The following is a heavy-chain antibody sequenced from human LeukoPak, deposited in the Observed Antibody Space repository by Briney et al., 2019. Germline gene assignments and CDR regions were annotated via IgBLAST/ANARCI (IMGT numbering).Heavy chain of an antibody. CDR1: GFNIHTYT. D-gene: IGHD3-10*01. CDR2: IRNSDGMT. J-gene: IGHJ4*02. V-gene: IGHV3-23*01. CDR3: AKGLERESRLDS. Sequence: GGSLRLSCVASGFNIHTYTMYWVRQPPGQGLEWVSGIRNSDGMTYYADSVRGRFTISTDNFKNTLYLQMNSLRAEDTALYYCAKGLERESRLDSWGQGTLVTVSS.